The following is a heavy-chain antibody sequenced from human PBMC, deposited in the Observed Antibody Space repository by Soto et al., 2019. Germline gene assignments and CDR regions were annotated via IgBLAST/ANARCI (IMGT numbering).Heavy chain of an antibody. CDR2: IKEDGTDK. Sequence: LRLSCAASGFTFSTYWMSWVRQAPGKGLEWVANIKEDGTDKHYVDSVKGRFTISRDNAKNSLYLQMNSLRVEDTAVYYCARGSNWFDPWGQGSMVTVYS. V-gene: IGHV3-7*03. CDR1: GFTFSTYW. CDR3: ARGSNWFDP. J-gene: IGHJ5*02.